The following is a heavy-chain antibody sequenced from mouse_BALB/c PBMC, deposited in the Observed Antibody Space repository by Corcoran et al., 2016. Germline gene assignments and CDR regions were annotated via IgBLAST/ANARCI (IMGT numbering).Heavy chain of an antibody. Sequence: QIRLVQSGPELKKPGETVKISCKASGYTFTNYGMNWVKQAPGKGLKWMGWINTYTGEPTYADDFKGRFAFSLETSASTAYLQINNLKNEDTATYFCAREETYYGYDPYAMDYWGQGTSVTVSS. D-gene: IGHD2-9*01. V-gene: IGHV9-3-1*01. CDR3: AREETYYGYDPYAMDY. CDR2: INTYTGEP. J-gene: IGHJ4*01. CDR1: GYTFTNYG.